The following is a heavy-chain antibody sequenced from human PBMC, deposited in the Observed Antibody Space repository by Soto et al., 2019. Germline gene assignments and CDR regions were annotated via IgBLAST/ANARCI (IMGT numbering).Heavy chain of an antibody. CDR2: INPSGGST. CDR3: ARDPNEHYYDSSGYSLREYNWFDP. J-gene: IGHJ5*02. CDR1: GYTFTSYY. V-gene: IGHV1-46*01. D-gene: IGHD3-22*01. Sequence: ASVKVSCKASGYTFTSYYMHWVRQAPGQGLEWMGIINPSGGSTSYAQKFQGRVTMTRDTSTSTVYMELSSLRSEDTAVYYCARDPNEHYYDSSGYSLREYNWFDPWGQGTLVTVSS.